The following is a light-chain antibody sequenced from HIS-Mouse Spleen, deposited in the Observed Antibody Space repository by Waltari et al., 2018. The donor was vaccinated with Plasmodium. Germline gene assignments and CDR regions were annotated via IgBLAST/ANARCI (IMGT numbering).Light chain of an antibody. Sequence: SYELTQPPSVSVSPGQTARITCPGDALPKKYAYWYQQKSGQAPVLVIYEDSNRPSGIPERISGSSSGTMATLTISGAQVEDEADYYCYSTDSSGNHRVFGGGTKLTVL. V-gene: IGLV3-10*01. J-gene: IGLJ3*02. CDR3: YSTDSSGNHRV. CDR2: EDS. CDR1: ALPKKY.